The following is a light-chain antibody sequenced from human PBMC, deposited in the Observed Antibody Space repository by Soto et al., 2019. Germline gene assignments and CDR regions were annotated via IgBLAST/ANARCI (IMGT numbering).Light chain of an antibody. V-gene: IGKV1-5*03. Sequence: DIQLTQSPSFLSASVGARVTIPWQASQGISSYLAWYQQKPGKAPKLLIYKASTLKSGVPSRFSGSGSVTEFTLTISSLQPDDFATYYCQHYNSYSEAFGQGTKV. J-gene: IGKJ1*01. CDR3: QHYNSYSEA. CDR2: KAS. CDR1: QGISSY.